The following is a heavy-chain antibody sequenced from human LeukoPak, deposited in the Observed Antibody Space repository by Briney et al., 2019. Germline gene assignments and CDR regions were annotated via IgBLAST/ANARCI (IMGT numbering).Heavy chain of an antibody. V-gene: IGHV1-2*02. CDR2: INPNSGGT. J-gene: IGHJ4*02. D-gene: IGHD2-15*01. CDR3: ARDAATADYFDY. Sequence: ASVKVSCKASGYTFTGYYTHWVRQAPGQGLEWMGWINPNSGGTNFAQKFQGRVTMTRDTSISTAYMELRSLRSDDTAVYYCARDAATADYFDYWGQGTLVTVSS. CDR1: GYTFTGYY.